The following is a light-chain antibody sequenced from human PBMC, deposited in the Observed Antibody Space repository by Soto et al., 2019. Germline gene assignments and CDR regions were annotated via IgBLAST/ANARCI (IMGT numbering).Light chain of an antibody. CDR3: QKYSSVPV. V-gene: IGKV1-27*01. CDR2: AAS. CDR1: QGIRNY. J-gene: IGKJ3*01. Sequence: DIQMTQSPPSLSASVGDRVTITCRASQGIRNYVAWYQQIPGKAPKLLIYAASTLQAGFPSRCSGSGSGTDFTLTINGLQPEDVATYSCQKYSSVPVFGPGTKVEIK.